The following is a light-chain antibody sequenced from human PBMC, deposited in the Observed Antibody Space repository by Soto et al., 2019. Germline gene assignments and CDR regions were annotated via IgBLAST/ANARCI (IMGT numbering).Light chain of an antibody. J-gene: IGKJ2*02. CDR3: QQYDSYPCT. CDR1: QSISRS. CDR2: EAP. V-gene: IGKV1-5*03. Sequence: DIEMTQSPSTLSASVRDRVTITCRASQSISRSLAWYQQKPGKAPKLLIYEAPSLESGVPSRFSGSGSGTEFTLTISSVQPEDFATYYCQQYDSYPCTFGRGTKLEI.